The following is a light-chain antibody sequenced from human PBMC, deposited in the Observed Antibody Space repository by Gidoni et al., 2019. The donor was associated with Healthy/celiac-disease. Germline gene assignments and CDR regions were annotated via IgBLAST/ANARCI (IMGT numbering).Light chain of an antibody. CDR2: GAS. V-gene: IGKV3-20*01. CDR3: QQYGSSPQYT. Sequence: EIVLTQSPGTLSLSPGERDTLSCSASQSVSSSYLAWYQQKPGQAPRLLIYGASSRATGIPDRFSGSGSGTDFTLTISRLEPEDFAVYYCQQYGSSPQYTFGQGTKVEIK. J-gene: IGKJ1*01. CDR1: QSVSSSY.